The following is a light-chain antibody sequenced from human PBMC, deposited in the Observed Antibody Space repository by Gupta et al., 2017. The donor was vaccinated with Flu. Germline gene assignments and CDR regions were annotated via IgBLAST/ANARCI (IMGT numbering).Light chain of an antibody. CDR3: SSYTSSSTYV. CDR2: DVS. CDR1: SSDVGGYKY. Sequence: TSSDVGGYKYVSWYQHHPGRAPELTIYDVSNRPSGVSNRFSGSKSGNTASLTISGLQAEDEADYYCSSYTSSSTYVFGTGTKVTVL. V-gene: IGLV2-14*03. J-gene: IGLJ1*01.